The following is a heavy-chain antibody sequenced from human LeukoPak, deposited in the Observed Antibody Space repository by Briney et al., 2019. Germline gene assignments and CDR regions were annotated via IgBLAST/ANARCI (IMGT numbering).Heavy chain of an antibody. CDR1: GGSISSGGYY. CDR2: IYYSGST. Sequence: SETLSLTCAVYGGSISSGGYYWSWIRQHPGKGLEWIGYIYYSGSTYYNPSLKSRVTISVDTSKNQFSLKLSSVTAADTAVYYCARARYNWNYAGFDYWGQGTLVTVPS. CDR3: ARARYNWNYAGFDY. V-gene: IGHV4-31*11. D-gene: IGHD1-7*01. J-gene: IGHJ4*02.